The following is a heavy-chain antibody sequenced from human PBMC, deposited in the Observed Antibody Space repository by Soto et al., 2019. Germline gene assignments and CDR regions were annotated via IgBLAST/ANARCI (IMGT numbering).Heavy chain of an antibody. CDR1: GFTFSDYW. D-gene: IGHD6-13*01. CDR3: VRRIATAGTFDY. Sequence: EVQLVESGGGLVQPGGSLRLSCAASGFTFSDYWMHWVRQAPGKGLVWVSRVNGDGSSTNYADSVRGRFTISRDNAKNTLYLQMNSLRADDKAVYYCVRRIATAGTFDYWGQGTLVTVSS. V-gene: IGHV3-74*01. J-gene: IGHJ4*02. CDR2: VNGDGSST.